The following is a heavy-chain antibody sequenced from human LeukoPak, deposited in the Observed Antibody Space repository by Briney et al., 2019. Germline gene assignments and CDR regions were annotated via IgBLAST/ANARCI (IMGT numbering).Heavy chain of an antibody. D-gene: IGHD4-23*01. J-gene: IGHJ4*02. Sequence: SVKVSCKASGYTFTSYGISWVRQAPGQGLEWMGRIIPILGIANYAQKFQGRVTITADKSTSTAYMELSSLRSEDTAVYYCASLMTTVVTRGYYFDYWGQGTLVTVSS. CDR2: IIPILGIA. CDR3: ASLMTTVVTRGYYFDY. CDR1: GYTFTSYG. V-gene: IGHV1-69*04.